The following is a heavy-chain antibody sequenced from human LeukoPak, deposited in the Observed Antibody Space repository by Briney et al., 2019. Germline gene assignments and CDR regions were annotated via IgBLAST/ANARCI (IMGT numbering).Heavy chain of an antibody. Sequence: GGSLRLSCAASGFTFSSYGMHRVRQAPGKGLEWVAVIWYDGSNKYYADSVKGRFTISRDNSKNTLYLQMYSLRAEDTAVYYCARFPDWAAAGISGWNYYYMDVWGKGTTVTVSS. D-gene: IGHD6-13*01. J-gene: IGHJ6*03. CDR1: GFTFSSYG. V-gene: IGHV3-33*01. CDR2: IWYDGSNK. CDR3: ARFPDWAAAGISGWNYYYMDV.